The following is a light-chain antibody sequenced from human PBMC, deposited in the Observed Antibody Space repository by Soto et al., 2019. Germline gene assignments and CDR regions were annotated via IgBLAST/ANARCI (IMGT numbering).Light chain of an antibody. CDR1: QSVSSNY. CDR3: QQYETFSGT. Sequence: EIVLTQSPGTLSLSPGERATLSCRASQSVSSNYLAWYQQKPGEAPKLLIYDASALPRGVPSRFSGSGSGTKFTLTIASLQPDDFATYYCQQYETFSGTFGPGTKVEI. V-gene: IGKV3-20*01. J-gene: IGKJ1*01. CDR2: DAS.